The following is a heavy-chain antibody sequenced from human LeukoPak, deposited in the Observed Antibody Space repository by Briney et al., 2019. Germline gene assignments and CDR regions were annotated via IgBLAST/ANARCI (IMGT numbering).Heavy chain of an antibody. CDR2: IIPIFGTA. CDR1: GGTFSSYA. CDR3: ASQIVGATVAFDI. V-gene: IGHV1-69*13. Sequence: ASVKVSCKASGGTFSSYAISWVRQAPGQGLEWMGGIIPIFGTANYAQKFQGRVTITADESTSTAYMELSSLRSEDTAVYYCASQIVGATVAFDIWGQGTMVTVSS. D-gene: IGHD1-26*01. J-gene: IGHJ3*02.